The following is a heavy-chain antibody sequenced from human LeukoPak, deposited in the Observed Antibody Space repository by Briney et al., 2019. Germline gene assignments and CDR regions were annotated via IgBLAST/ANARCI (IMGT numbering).Heavy chain of an antibody. Sequence: ASVKVSCKAYGYTFTGYYMHWVRQAPGQGLEWMGWINPNSGGTNYAQKFQGRVTMTRDTSISTAYMELSRLRSDDTAVYYCASTGYSSSWYLPGPHNWFNPWGQGTLVTVSS. CDR3: ASTGYSSSWYLPGPHNWFNP. CDR2: INPNSGGT. V-gene: IGHV1-2*02. CDR1: GYTFTGYY. D-gene: IGHD6-13*01. J-gene: IGHJ5*02.